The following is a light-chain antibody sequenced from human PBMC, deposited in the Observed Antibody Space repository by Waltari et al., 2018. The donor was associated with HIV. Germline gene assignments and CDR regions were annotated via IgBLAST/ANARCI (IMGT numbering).Light chain of an antibody. CDR3: CAYAGSTTYVI. CDR1: SSDVGGYNL. J-gene: IGLJ2*01. Sequence: QSALTQPASVSGSPGQSITISCTGPSSDVGGYNLVSWYQHHPGKAPKLMIYEVSKRPSGVSNRFSGSKSGNTASLTISGLQAEDEADYYCCAYAGSTTYVIFGGGTKLTVL. CDR2: EVS. V-gene: IGLV2-23*02.